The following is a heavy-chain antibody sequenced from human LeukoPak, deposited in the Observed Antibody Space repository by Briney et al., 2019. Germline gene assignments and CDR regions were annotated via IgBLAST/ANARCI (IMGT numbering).Heavy chain of an antibody. Sequence: RGSLRLSCAASGFTFSSYAMSWVRQAPGKGLEWVSAISGSGGSTYYADSVKGRFTISRDNSKNTLYLQMNSLRAEDTAVYYCAKGPWDDYDFWSGYFDYWGQGTLVTVSS. CDR1: GFTFSSYA. J-gene: IGHJ4*02. V-gene: IGHV3-23*01. CDR2: ISGSGGST. D-gene: IGHD3-3*01. CDR3: AKGPWDDYDFWSGYFDY.